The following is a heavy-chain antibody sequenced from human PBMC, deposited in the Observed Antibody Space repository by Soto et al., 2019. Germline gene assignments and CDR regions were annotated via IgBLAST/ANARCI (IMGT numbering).Heavy chain of an antibody. CDR3: ARGVSGYDPINYYYYYMDV. CDR1: GGSISSYY. V-gene: IGHV4-59*01. J-gene: IGHJ6*03. CDR2: IYYSGST. D-gene: IGHD5-12*01. Sequence: SETLSLTCTVSGGSISSYYWSWIRQPPGKGLEWIGYIYYSGSTNYNPSLKSRVTISVDTSKNQFSLKLSSVTAADTAVYYCARGVSGYDPINYYYYYMDVWGKGTTVTVSS.